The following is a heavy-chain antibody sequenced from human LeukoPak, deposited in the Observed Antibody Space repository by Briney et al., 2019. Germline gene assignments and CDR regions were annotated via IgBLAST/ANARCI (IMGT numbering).Heavy chain of an antibody. V-gene: IGHV3-23*01. CDR1: GFTFGSFG. Sequence: GGSLRLSCAPSGFTFGSFGMNWVRQAPGKGLEWVSSISSSGGSTFHADSVKGRFTISRDNSKNTLYLQMNSLTADDTAVYYCAELGITMIGGVWGKGTTVTISS. CDR2: ISSSGGST. D-gene: IGHD3-10*02. J-gene: IGHJ6*04. CDR3: AELGITMIGGV.